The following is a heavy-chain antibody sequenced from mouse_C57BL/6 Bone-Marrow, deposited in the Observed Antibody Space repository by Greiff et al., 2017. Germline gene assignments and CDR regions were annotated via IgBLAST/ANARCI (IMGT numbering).Heavy chain of an antibody. CDR1: GYTFTSYW. V-gene: IGHV1-69*01. Sequence: QVQLQQPGAELVMPGASVKLSCKASGYTFTSYWMHWVKQRPGQGLEWIGEIDPSDSYTNYNQKFKGKSTLTVDKSSSTAYMQLSSLTSEDSAVEYCARDPMVTGEMDYWGQGTSVTVSS. CDR3: ARDPMVTGEMDY. CDR2: IDPSDSYT. D-gene: IGHD2-13*01. J-gene: IGHJ4*01.